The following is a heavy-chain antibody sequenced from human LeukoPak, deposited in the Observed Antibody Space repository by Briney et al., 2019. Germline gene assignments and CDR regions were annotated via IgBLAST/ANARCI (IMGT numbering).Heavy chain of an antibody. Sequence: GGSLRLYCAASGFTFSSYGMHWVRQAPGKGLEWVAFIRYDGSNKYYADSVKGRFTISRDNSKNTLYLQMNSLRAEDTAVYYCAKDLTCSSPSCYRGGEDYFDYWSQGTLVTVSS. CDR1: GFTFSSYG. V-gene: IGHV3-30*02. CDR2: IRYDGSNK. D-gene: IGHD2-2*02. J-gene: IGHJ4*02. CDR3: AKDLTCSSPSCYRGGEDYFDY.